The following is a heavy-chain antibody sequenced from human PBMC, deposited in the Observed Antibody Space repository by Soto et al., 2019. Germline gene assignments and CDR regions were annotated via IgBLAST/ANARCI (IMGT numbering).Heavy chain of an antibody. D-gene: IGHD4-17*01. J-gene: IGHJ6*02. CDR3: METLTRMDV. CDR1: GFTFAKYA. V-gene: IGHV3-23*01. CDR2: VSGSGGST. Sequence: GGSLRLSCTTSGFTFAKYAMSWVRQAPGKGLEWVSGVSGSGGSTYYSDSVKGRFTISKSASKETLYLQMNTLGVEDTAVYYCMETLTRMDVWGQGTTVTVSS.